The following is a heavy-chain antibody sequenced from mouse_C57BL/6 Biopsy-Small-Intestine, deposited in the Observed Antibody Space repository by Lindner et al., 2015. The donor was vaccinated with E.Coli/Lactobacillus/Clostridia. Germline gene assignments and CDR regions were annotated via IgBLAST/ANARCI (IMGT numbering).Heavy chain of an antibody. V-gene: IGHV1-80*01. CDR1: GYAFSSYW. Sequence: VQLQESGAELVKPGASVKISCKASGYAFSSYWMNWVKQRPGKGLEWIGQIYPGDGDTNYNGKFKGKATLTADKSSSTAYMQLSSLTSEDSAVYFCARSGPPYYSKEEDAMDYWGQGTSVTVSS. J-gene: IGHJ4*01. D-gene: IGHD2-5*01. CDR2: IYPGDGDT. CDR3: ARSGPPYYSKEEDAMDY.